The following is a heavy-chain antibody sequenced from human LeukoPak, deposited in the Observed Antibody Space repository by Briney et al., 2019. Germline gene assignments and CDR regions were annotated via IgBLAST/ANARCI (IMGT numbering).Heavy chain of an antibody. V-gene: IGHV4-39*07. CDR2: IYYSGST. J-gene: IGHJ5*02. D-gene: IGHD6-13*01. CDR1: GGSISSSSYY. CDR3: AGRRYSSSWYEWFDP. Sequence: RTSETLSLTCTVSGGSISSSSYYWGWIRQPPGKGLEWIGSIYYSGSTYYNPSLKSRVTISVDTSKNQFSLKLSSATAADTAVYYCAGRRYSSSWYEWFDPWGQGTLVTVSS.